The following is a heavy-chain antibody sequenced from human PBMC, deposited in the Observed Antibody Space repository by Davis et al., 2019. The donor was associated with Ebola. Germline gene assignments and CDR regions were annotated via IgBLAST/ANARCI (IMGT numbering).Heavy chain of an antibody. D-gene: IGHD4-17*01. CDR3: ASQGMTTVTSSDY. V-gene: IGHV4-39*01. CDR2: IYYSGST. CDR1: GGSISSSRYY. Sequence: SETLSLTCTVSGGSISSSRYYWGWIRQPPGKGLEWIGSIYYSGSTYYNPSLKSRVTISVDTSKNQFSLKLSSVTAADTAVYYCASQGMTTVTSSDYWGQGTLVTVSS. J-gene: IGHJ4*02.